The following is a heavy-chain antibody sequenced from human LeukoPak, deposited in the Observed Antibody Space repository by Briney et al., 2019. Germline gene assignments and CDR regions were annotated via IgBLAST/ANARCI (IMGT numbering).Heavy chain of an antibody. V-gene: IGHV3-21*01. CDR1: GFTFSSYS. D-gene: IGHD6-13*01. CDR3: ARGLQQLGDFDY. Sequence: PGGSLRLSCAASGFTFSSYSMNWVRQAPGKGLEWVSSISSSSSYIYYADSVKGQFTISRDNAKNSLYLQMNSLRAEDTAVYYCARGLQQLGDFDYWGQGTLVTVSS. J-gene: IGHJ4*02. CDR2: ISSSSSYI.